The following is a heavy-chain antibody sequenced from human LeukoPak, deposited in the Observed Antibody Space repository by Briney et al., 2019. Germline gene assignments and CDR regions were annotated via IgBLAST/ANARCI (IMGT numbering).Heavy chain of an antibody. CDR1: GGSISSSNYY. V-gene: IGHV4-39*07. CDR3: ARDSSRTGTSLY. J-gene: IGHJ4*02. Sequence: PSETLSLTCSVSGGSISSSNYYWGWIRQPPGKGLEWIGSIYYSGSTYYNPSLKSRVTISVDTSKNQFSLKLSSVTAADTAVYYCARDSSRTGTSLYWGQGTLVTVSS. CDR2: IYYSGST. D-gene: IGHD1-1*01.